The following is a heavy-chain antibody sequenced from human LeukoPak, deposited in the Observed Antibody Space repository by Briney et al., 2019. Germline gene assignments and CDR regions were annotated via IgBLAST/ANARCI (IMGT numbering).Heavy chain of an antibody. D-gene: IGHD3-22*01. Sequence: SQTLSLTCAISGDSVSSNSAAWNWLRQSPSRGLEWLGRTYYRSKWYNDYAVSVKSRITINPDTSKNQFSLQLNSVTPEDTAVYYCARESRTTNYYDSSGYFDYWGQGTLVTVSS. V-gene: IGHV6-1*01. J-gene: IGHJ4*02. CDR3: ARESRTTNYYDSSGYFDY. CDR1: GDSVSSNSAA. CDR2: TYYRSKWYN.